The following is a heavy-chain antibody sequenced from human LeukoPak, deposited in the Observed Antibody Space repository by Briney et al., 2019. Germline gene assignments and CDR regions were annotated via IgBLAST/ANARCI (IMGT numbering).Heavy chain of an antibody. J-gene: IGHJ4*02. CDR2: IYSGGAT. Sequence: GGSLRLSCAASGFTVNRTYMSWVRQAPGRGLEWVSVIYSGGATYYSDSVKGRFTISRDNSKNTLYLQMNSLRGEDSAVYYCARGGGTYDYWGQGTLVTVSS. V-gene: IGHV3-66*01. CDR3: ARGGGTYDY. CDR1: GFTVNRTY. D-gene: IGHD1-26*01.